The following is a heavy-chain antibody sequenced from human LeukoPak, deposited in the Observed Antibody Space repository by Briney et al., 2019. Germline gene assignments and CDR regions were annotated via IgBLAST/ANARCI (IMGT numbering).Heavy chain of an antibody. D-gene: IGHD3-10*01. V-gene: IGHV1-2*02. CDR1: GYTFTGYY. CDR2: INPNSGGT. J-gene: IGHJ4*02. Sequence: ASVKVSCKASGYTFTGYYMHWVRQAPGQGLEWMGWINPNSGGTNYAQKFQGRVTMARDTSISTAYMELSSLRSDDTAMYYCARDHDPHDYASGSSTGWGQGTLVTVSS. CDR3: ARDHDPHDYASGSSTG.